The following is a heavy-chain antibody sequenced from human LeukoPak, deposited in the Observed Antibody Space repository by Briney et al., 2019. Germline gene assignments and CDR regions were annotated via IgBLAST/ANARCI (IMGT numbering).Heavy chain of an antibody. D-gene: IGHD3-10*01. V-gene: IGHV4-34*01. Sequence: PSETLSLTCAVYGGSFSGYYWSWIRQPPGKGLEWIGEINHSGSTNYNPSLKSRVTISVDTSKNQFSLKLSSVTAADTAVYYCASGTRIYGSGTDWGQGTLVTVSS. CDR3: ASGTRIYGSGTD. J-gene: IGHJ4*02. CDR1: GGSFSGYY. CDR2: INHSGST.